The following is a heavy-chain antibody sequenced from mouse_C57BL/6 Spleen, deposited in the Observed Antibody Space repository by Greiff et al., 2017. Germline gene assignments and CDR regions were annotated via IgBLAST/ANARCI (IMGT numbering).Heavy chain of an antibody. J-gene: IGHJ1*03. CDR1: GFTFSDYG. Sequence: DVHLVESGGGLVKPGGSLKLSCAASGFTFSDYGMHWVRQAPEKGLEWVAYISSGSSTIYYADTVKGRFTISRDNAKNTLFLQMTSLRSEDTAMYYCARGYGSPWYFDVWGTGTTVTVSS. CDR2: ISSGSSTI. D-gene: IGHD1-1*01. CDR3: ARGYGSPWYFDV. V-gene: IGHV5-17*01.